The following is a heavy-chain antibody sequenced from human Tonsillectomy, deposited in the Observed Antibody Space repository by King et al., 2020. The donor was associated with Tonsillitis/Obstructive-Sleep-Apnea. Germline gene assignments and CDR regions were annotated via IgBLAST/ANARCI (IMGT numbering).Heavy chain of an antibody. CDR1: GFTFSNAW. Sequence: VQLVESGGGLVKPGGSLRLSCAASGFTFSNAWMSWVRQAPGKGLEWVGRIKSKTDGGTTDYAAPVKGRFTIPRDDSKNTLYLQMNSLKTEDTAVYYCTTGQDIVVVPAAMTADYYYYYMDVWGKGPTVTVSS. V-gene: IGHV3-15*01. CDR3: TTGQDIVVVPAAMTADYYYYYMDV. J-gene: IGHJ6*03. D-gene: IGHD2-2*01. CDR2: IKSKTDGGTT.